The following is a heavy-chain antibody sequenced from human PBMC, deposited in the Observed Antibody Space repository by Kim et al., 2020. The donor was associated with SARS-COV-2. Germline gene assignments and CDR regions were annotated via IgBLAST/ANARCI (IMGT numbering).Heavy chain of an antibody. J-gene: IGHJ4*02. D-gene: IGHD1-26*01. CDR2: A. CDR3: ARTSGSYYFDY. V-gene: IGHV1-69*01. Sequence: ANYAQKLQGRATITPDESTGTAYMELSSLRSEDTAVYYCARTSGSYYFDYWGQGTLVTVSS.